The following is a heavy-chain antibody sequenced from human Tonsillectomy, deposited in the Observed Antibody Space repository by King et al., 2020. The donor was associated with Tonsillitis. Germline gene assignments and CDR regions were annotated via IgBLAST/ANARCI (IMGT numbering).Heavy chain of an antibody. CDR3: ARVVYDYGDYRVGYFDY. Sequence: QLQESGSGLVKPSQTLSLTCAVSGGSISSGGYSWSWIRQPPGKGLEWIGYIYQSGSTYYNPSLKSRVTISVDRSKNQFSLKLSSVTAADTAVYYCARVVYDYGDYRVGYFDYWGQGTLVTVSS. V-gene: IGHV4-30-2*01. D-gene: IGHD4-17*01. CDR2: IYQSGST. CDR1: GGSISSGGYS. J-gene: IGHJ4*02.